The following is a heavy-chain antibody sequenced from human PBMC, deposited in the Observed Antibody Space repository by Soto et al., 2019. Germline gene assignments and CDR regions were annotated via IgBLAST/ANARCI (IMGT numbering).Heavy chain of an antibody. J-gene: IGHJ4*02. CDR3: ARAPRSGYYYVRGHFDY. V-gene: IGHV4-30-2*01. Sequence: QLQLQECGSGLVKPSQTLSLTCAVSGGSISSGGYYWSWIRQPPGKGLEWIGYIYHSGSTYYNPSLESRGTISVDRSKNQFSLKLSSVTAADTAVYYCARAPRSGYYYVRGHFDYWGQGTLVTVSS. D-gene: IGHD3-22*01. CDR1: GGSISSGGYY. CDR2: IYHSGST.